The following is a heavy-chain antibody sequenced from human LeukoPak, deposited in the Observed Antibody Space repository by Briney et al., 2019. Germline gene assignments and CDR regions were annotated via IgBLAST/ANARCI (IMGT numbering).Heavy chain of an antibody. D-gene: IGHD4-23*01. CDR1: GFTFNSYT. J-gene: IGHJ4*02. V-gene: IGHV3-30*18. CDR3: AKNPGMVANGGNSGSVGFDY. CDR2: ISYDGSNK. Sequence: GGSLRLSCAASGFTFNSYTMNWVRQAPGKGLEWVAVISYDGSNKYYADSVKGRFTISRDNSKNTLYLQMNNLRAEDTAVYYCAKNPGMVANGGNSGSVGFDYWGRGTLVTVSS.